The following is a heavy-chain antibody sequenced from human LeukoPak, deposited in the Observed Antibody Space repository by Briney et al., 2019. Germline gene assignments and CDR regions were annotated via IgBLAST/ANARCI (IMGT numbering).Heavy chain of an antibody. V-gene: IGHV3-64*01. CDR1: GFSFSSYA. CDR3: ARQYCSSTSCTFDY. CDR2: ISNNGGST. Sequence: GGSLRLSCVASGFSFSSYAMHWVRQAPGKRLEYVSAISNNGGSTYYANSLKGRFTISRDNSRNTLYLQMGSLTTEDMAVYYCARQYCSSTSCTFDYWGQGALVTVSS. J-gene: IGHJ4*02. D-gene: IGHD2-2*01.